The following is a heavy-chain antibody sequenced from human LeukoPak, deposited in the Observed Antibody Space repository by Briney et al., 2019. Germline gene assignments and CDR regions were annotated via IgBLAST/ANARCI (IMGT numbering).Heavy chain of an antibody. V-gene: IGHV4-59*08. D-gene: IGHD6-13*01. CDR2: IYYSGST. Sequence: SETLSLTCTVSGGSISSYYWSWIRQPPGKGLEWIGYIYYSGSTNYNPSLKSRVTISVDTSKNQFSLKLSSATAADTAVYYCARRGLFGAAAIRNAFDIWGQGTMVTVSS. CDR3: ARRGLFGAAAIRNAFDI. CDR1: GGSISSYY. J-gene: IGHJ3*02.